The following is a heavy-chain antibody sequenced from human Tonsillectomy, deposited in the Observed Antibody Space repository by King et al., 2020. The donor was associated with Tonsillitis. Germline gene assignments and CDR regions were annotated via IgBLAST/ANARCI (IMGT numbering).Heavy chain of an antibody. D-gene: IGHD1-1*01. V-gene: IGHV3-48*02. Sequence: VQLVESGGYLVQPGGSLRLSCAASQITFRNYNVTWVRQAPGKGLEWVSYISSSGDTIYYADSVKGRFTISRDNARKSLYLQMTTLRDEDTAVYYCATDGGPGTDYWGQGTLVTVSS. J-gene: IGHJ4*02. CDR1: QITFRNYN. CDR2: ISSSGDTI. CDR3: ATDGGPGTDY.